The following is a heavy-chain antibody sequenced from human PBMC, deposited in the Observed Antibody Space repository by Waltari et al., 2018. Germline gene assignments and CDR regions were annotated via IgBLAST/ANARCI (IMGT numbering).Heavy chain of an antibody. CDR2: IIPSFGTA. CDR1: AVTFSSSA. J-gene: IGHJ4*02. Sequence: QVQLVQSGAEVKKPGSSVKVSCKASAVTFSSSAISWLRQAPGQGLEWMGGIIPSFGTANYAQKFQGRVTITADESTSTAYMELSSLRSEETAVYYCARLGGVGQLATFDDWGQGTLVTVSS. V-gene: IGHV1-69*12. CDR3: ARLGGVGQLATFDD. D-gene: IGHD6-13*01.